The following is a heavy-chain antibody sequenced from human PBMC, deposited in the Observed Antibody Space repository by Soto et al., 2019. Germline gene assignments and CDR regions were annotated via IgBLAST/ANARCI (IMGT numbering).Heavy chain of an antibody. J-gene: IGHJ4*02. D-gene: IGHD6-19*01. CDR1: SDSIAGENW. CDR2: VFHTGGT. CDR3: ARVFSSGSGWMYYFDF. V-gene: IGHV4-4*02. Sequence: QVQLQESGPGLVKPSESLSLTCTVSSDSIAGENWWSWVRQPPGLGLEWIGEVFHTGGTNYNPSLKSRVTMAVDKSKNQFSLTLSSATAAATAVYYFARVFSSGSGWMYYFDFWGQGTLISVSS.